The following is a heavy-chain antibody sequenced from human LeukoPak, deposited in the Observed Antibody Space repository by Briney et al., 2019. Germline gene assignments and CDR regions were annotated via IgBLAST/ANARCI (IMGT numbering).Heavy chain of an antibody. CDR2: IRYDGSNK. Sequence: GGSLRLSCAASGFTFSSYGMHWVRQAPGKGLEWVAFIRYDGSNKYYADSVKGRFTISRDNSKNTLYLQMNSLRAEDTAVYYCARNGDYYDSSGYPHYWGQGTLVTVSS. V-gene: IGHV3-30*02. D-gene: IGHD3-22*01. CDR3: ARNGDYYDSSGYPHY. CDR1: GFTFSSYG. J-gene: IGHJ4*02.